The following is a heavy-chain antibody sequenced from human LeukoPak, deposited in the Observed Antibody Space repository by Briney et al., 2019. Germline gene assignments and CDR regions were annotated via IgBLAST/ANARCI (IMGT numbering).Heavy chain of an antibody. J-gene: IGHJ4*02. CDR3: AKDSHEVNPDYFDY. V-gene: IGHV3-66*01. CDR1: GFTVSSNY. CDR2: IYSGGST. Sequence: GGSLRLSCAASGFTVSSNYMSWVRQAPGKGLEWVSVIYSGGSTYYADSVKGRFTISRDNSKNTLYLQMNSLRAEDTAVYYCAKDSHEVNPDYFDYWGQGTLVTVSS. D-gene: IGHD1-14*01.